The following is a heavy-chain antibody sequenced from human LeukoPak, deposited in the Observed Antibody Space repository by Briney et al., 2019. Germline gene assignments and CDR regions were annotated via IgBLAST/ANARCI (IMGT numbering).Heavy chain of an antibody. CDR3: KQETAYDIMTGHYVEYFLH. Sequence: GGSLRLSFSASGFPFRDAWMSWFRQAPGKGLECVGRISSKTDGGTTDYAAPGKGRLTISRDDSKNTLFLQMNSLETEDTAVFFFKQETAYDIMTGHYVEYFLHWGQGTLVTATS. D-gene: IGHD3-9*01. J-gene: IGHJ1*01. CDR2: ISSKTDGGTT. V-gene: IGHV3-15*01. CDR1: GFPFRDAW.